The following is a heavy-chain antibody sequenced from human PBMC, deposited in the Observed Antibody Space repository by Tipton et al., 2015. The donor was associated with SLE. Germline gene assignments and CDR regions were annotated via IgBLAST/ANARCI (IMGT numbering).Heavy chain of an antibody. D-gene: IGHD6-6*01. Sequence: TLSLTCTVSGGSISSYYWSWIRQPPGKGLEWIGYIYYSGSTNYNPSLKSRVTTSVDRSTNQFSLKLSSVTAADTAVYYCARAPSIAAHFDYWGQGTLVTVSS. CDR2: IYYSGST. CDR1: GGSISSYY. V-gene: IGHV4-59*01. J-gene: IGHJ4*02. CDR3: ARAPSIAAHFDY.